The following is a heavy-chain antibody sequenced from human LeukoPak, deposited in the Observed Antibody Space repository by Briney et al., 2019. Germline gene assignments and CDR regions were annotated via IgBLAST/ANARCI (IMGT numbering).Heavy chain of an antibody. Sequence: PGGSLRLSCAASGFTFSSYSMNWVRQAPGKGLELVSSISSSSSYIYYADSVKGRFTISRDNAKNSLYLQMNSLRAEDTAVYYCARENCGGDCYYNWFDPWGQGTLVTVSS. CDR1: GFTFSSYS. CDR3: ARENCGGDCYYNWFDP. J-gene: IGHJ5*02. D-gene: IGHD2-21*02. CDR2: ISSSSSYI. V-gene: IGHV3-21*01.